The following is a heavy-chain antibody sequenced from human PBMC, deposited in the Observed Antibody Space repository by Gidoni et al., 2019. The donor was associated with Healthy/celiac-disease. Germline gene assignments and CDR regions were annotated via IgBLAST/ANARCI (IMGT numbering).Heavy chain of an antibody. CDR1: GFTFSSYS. CDR3: ARAKVVPAALGGFLDY. Sequence: EVQLVESGGGLVKPGGSLRLSCAASGFTFSSYSMNWVRQAPGKGLEWFSSISSSSSYIYYADSVKGRFTISRDNAKNSLYLQMNSLRAEDTAVYYCARAKVVPAALGGFLDYWGQGTLVTVSS. J-gene: IGHJ4*02. D-gene: IGHD2-2*01. CDR2: ISSSSSYI. V-gene: IGHV3-21*01.